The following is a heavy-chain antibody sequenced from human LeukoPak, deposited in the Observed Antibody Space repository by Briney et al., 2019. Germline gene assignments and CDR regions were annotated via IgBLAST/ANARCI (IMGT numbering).Heavy chain of an antibody. J-gene: IGHJ4*02. CDR2: INPNSGGT. V-gene: IGHV1-2*02. CDR1: GYTFTSYA. D-gene: IGHD4-17*01. Sequence: GASVKVSCKASGYTFTSYAMNWVRQAPGQGLEWMGWINPNSGGTNYAQKFQGRVTMTRDTSISTAYMELSRLRSDDTAVYYCARVTPPATTFDYWGQGTLVTVSS. CDR3: ARVTPPATTFDY.